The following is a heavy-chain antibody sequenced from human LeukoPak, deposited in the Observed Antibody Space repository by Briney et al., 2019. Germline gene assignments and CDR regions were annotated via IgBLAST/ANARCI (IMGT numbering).Heavy chain of an antibody. Sequence: GGSLRLSCAASGLTFSRYSMNWVRQAPGKGLEWVSSISSGSSYIYYVDSAKGRFTVSRDNAKNSLYLQMNSLRAEDTAVYYCAGSDTIGYLPREWDYWYFDLWGRGTLVTVSS. D-gene: IGHD3-22*01. J-gene: IGHJ2*01. CDR3: AGSDTIGYLPREWDYWYFDL. V-gene: IGHV3-21*01. CDR1: GLTFSRYS. CDR2: ISSGSSYI.